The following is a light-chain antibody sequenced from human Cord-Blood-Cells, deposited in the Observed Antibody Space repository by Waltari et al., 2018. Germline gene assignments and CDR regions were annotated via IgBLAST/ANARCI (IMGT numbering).Light chain of an antibody. CDR3: SSYTSSSTLV. CDR2: DVS. J-gene: IGLJ3*02. V-gene: IGLV2-14*01. CDR1: SSDVGGYNS. Sequence: QSALTQPASVSGSPGQSITIPCTGTSSDVGGYNSVAWYPQHPGKAPKLMIYDVSQRPSGVSNRFSGSKSGNTASLTISGLQAEDEADYYCSSYTSSSTLVFGGGTKLTVL.